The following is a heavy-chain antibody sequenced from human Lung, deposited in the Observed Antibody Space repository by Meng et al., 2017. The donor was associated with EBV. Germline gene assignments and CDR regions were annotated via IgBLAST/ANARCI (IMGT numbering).Heavy chain of an antibody. D-gene: IGHD2-21*01. CDR1: GGSVSSGGYY. Sequence: QVQLQESGPGLVKPSETLALTCTVSGGSVSSGGYYWSWIRQHPGKGLEWIGYVYYSGSTNYNPSLKSRVSISVDTSNNQFSLKLSSVTAADTAVYYCARAGEVVNLGYWGPGTLVTVSS. CDR3: ARAGEVVNLGY. J-gene: IGHJ4*02. CDR2: VYYSGST. V-gene: IGHV4-61*08.